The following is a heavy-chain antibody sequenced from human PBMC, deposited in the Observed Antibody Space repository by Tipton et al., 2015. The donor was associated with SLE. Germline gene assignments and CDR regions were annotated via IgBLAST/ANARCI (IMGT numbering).Heavy chain of an antibody. J-gene: IGHJ6*03. V-gene: IGHV4-59*12. CDR3: ARVALFPSYMDV. CDR2: IYYSGST. D-gene: IGHD3-3*01. CDR1: GFTFSSYG. Sequence: LRLSCAASGFTFSSYGMHWVRQAPGKGLEWIGYIYYSGSTYYNPSLKSRVTISVDTSKNQFSLKLNSVTAADTAVYYCARVALFPSYMDVWGKGTTVTVSS.